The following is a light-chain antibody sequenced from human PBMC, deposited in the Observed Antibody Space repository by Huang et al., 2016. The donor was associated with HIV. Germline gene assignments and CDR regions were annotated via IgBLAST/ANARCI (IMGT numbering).Light chain of an antibody. Sequence: EIVMTQSPLSLPVSPGQPASISCTSSQNLLPSSGHNLLDWYLQKPGQSPQLLIFLSSNRASGVPDKFTGSGSGSNFTLSINKVQPDDVGIYYCMQGLQTPPTFGQGTKLEI. CDR2: LSS. J-gene: IGKJ2*01. V-gene: IGKV2-28*01. CDR3: MQGLQTPPT. CDR1: QNLLPSSGHNL.